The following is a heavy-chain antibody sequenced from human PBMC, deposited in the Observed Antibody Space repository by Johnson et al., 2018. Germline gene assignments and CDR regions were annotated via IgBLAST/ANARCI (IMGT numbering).Heavy chain of an antibody. V-gene: IGHV3-53*01. J-gene: IGHJ3*01. CDR3: ARGGTSGFDAFDV. Sequence: VQLVQSGGGLIQPGGSLRLSCAASGFTVSSNYMSWVRQAPGKGLEWVSIIYSGGNTYYAESVKGRFTITRDNSKNSVYLQMNSLRVEDTAVYYCARGGTSGFDAFDVWGQGTMVTVSS. CDR2: IYSGGNT. CDR1: GFTVSSNY. D-gene: IGHD1-26*01.